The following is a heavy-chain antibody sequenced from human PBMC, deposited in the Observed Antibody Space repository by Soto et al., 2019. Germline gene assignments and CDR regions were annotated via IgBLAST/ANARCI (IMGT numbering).Heavy chain of an antibody. CDR2: IDPSSGTT. V-gene: IGHV1-46*01. CDR1: GYSFSNFY. J-gene: IGHJ4*02. CDR3: ARDLAKGGGSAGFDY. D-gene: IGHD1-26*01. Sequence: ASVKVSCKPSGYSFSNFYVHWVRQAPGQGLEWMGIIDPSSGTTSYTQKFQERVTMTRDTSISTAYMALTRLRSDDTAVYYCARDLAKGGGSAGFDYWGQGALVTVSS.